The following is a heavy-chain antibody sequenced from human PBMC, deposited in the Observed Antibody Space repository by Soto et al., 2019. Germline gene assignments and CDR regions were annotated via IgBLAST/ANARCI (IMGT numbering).Heavy chain of an antibody. CDR3: VKKIAGTTTNGAYWYFDL. CDR2: ITGGGDYT. Sequence: EVQLLESGGDLVQPGGSLRLSCAASGFTFGDFAMNWVRQAPGKGLEWVSGITGGGDYTFYADSVKGRFTISRVQSKNTVYLQMNSLRAEDTALYYCVKKIAGTTTNGAYWYFDLWGRGTRVTVSS. V-gene: IGHV3-23*01. CDR1: GFTFGDFA. D-gene: IGHD2-8*01. J-gene: IGHJ2*01.